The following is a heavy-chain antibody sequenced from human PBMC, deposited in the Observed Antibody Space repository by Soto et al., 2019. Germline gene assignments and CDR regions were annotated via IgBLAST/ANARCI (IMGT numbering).Heavy chain of an antibody. J-gene: IGHJ4*02. D-gene: IGHD6-13*01. CDR3: ARDRHSSSWYVDY. V-gene: IGHV3-21*01. CDR2: ISSSSSYI. CDR1: GFTFSSYS. Sequence: GGSLRLSSAASGFTFSSYSMNWVRQSPGKGLEWVSSISSSSSYIYYAASVKGRFTISRDNAKNSLYLQMNSLRAEDTAVYYCARDRHSSSWYVDYWGQGTLVTVSS.